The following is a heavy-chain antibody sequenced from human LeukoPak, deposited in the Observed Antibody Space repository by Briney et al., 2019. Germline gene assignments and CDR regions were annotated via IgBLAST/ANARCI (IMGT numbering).Heavy chain of an antibody. J-gene: IGHJ4*02. CDR3: ARHLLVFWFGESPLGY. D-gene: IGHD3-10*01. V-gene: IGHV3-11*01. CDR1: GFTFSDYY. Sequence: GGSLRLSCAASGFTFSDYYMSWIRQAPGKGLEWVSYISSIGSTIYYADSVKGRFTISRDNAKNSLYLQMNSLRAEDTAVYYCARHLLVFWFGESPLGYWGQGTLVTVSS. CDR2: ISSIGSTI.